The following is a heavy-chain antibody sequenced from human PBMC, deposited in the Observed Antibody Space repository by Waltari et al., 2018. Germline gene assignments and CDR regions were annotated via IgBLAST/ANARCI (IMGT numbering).Heavy chain of an antibody. J-gene: IGHJ4*02. CDR3: ARLPTKYYDSIGWGFFDQ. D-gene: IGHD3-22*01. CDR1: SDFLSDAH. CDR2: LRNTGGT. V-gene: IGHV4-59*08. Sequence: HVQLQESGLGLVKPSETLSLTCTVSSDFLSDAHWTWIRQAPGKGLEWIDYLRNTGGTKCTPSLQSRVTVSADTSKKQFSLRLTSVTAADTAVYYCARLPTKYYDSIGWGFFDQWGQGILVTVSP.